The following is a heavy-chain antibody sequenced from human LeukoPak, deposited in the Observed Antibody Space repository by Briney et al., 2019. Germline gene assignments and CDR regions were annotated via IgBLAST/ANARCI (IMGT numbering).Heavy chain of an antibody. CDR2: IYYSGST. CDR3: ASYDFWSGYSEVDY. D-gene: IGHD3-3*01. J-gene: IGHJ4*02. CDR1: GGSISSGDYY. V-gene: IGHV4-30-4*01. Sequence: PSQTPSLTCTVSGGSISSGDYYWSWIRQPPGKGLEWIGYIYYSGSTYYNPSLKSRVTMSVDTSKNQFSLKLSSVTAADTAVYYCASYDFWSGYSEVDYWGQGTLVTVSS.